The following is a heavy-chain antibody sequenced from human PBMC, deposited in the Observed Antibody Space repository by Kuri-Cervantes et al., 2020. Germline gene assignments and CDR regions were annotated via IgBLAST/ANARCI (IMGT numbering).Heavy chain of an antibody. CDR3: ARQNRGYDERLDL. V-gene: IGHV3-21*01. CDR1: GFPFSSYW. D-gene: IGHD5-12*01. J-gene: IGHJ5*02. CDR2: ISSSSSYI. Sequence: GESLKISCAASGFPFSSYWMSWVRQAPGKGLEWVSSISSSSSYIYYADSVKGRFTLSRDNAKNPLYLQMNSLRAEDTAVYYCARQNRGYDERLDLWGQGTLVTVSS.